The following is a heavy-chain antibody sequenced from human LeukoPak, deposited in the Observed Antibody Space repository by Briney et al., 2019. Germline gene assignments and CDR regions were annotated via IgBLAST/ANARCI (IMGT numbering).Heavy chain of an antibody. D-gene: IGHD2/OR15-2a*01. CDR3: TKYGHSPYFDS. J-gene: IGHJ4*02. CDR2: INPSGGST. V-gene: IGHV1-46*01. Sequence: ASVKVSCKASGYTFTNYHIHWVRQAPGQGLEWMGIINPSGGSTSKAQKVQGRVTMTRDMATSTVYMELSSLRSEDMAVYYCTKYGHSPYFDSWGQGTLVTVSS. CDR1: GYTFTNYH.